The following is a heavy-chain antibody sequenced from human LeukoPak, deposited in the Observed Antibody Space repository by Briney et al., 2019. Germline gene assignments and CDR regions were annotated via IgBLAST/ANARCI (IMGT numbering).Heavy chain of an antibody. J-gene: IGHJ4*02. CDR3: ARDRHGGYFPSFDY. V-gene: IGHV4-31*03. D-gene: IGHD3-22*01. Sequence: PSETLSLTCTVSGGSISSGDYYWSWIRQRPGKGLEWIGYIYYSGNTDDNPSLESRVTISVDTSKNQFSLKLSSVTAADTAVYYCARDRHGGYFPSFDYWGQGTLVTVSS. CDR2: IYYSGNT. CDR1: GGSISSGDYY.